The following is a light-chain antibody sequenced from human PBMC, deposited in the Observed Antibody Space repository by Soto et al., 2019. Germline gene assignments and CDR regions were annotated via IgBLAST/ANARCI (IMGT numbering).Light chain of an antibody. CDR3: QQYNSYPFT. J-gene: IGKJ3*01. CDR2: DAS. CDR1: QSISSW. V-gene: IGKV1-5*01. Sequence: DIQMTQSPSTLSASVGDRVTITCRASQSISSWLAWYQQKPGKAPKLLIYDASSLESGVPSRFSGSGSGTEFTLTISSLPADDFATYYGQQYNSYPFTFGPGTKVDIK.